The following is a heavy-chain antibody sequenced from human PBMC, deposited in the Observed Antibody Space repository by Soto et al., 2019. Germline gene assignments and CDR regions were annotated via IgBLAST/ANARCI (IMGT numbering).Heavy chain of an antibody. CDR2: IYSSGNT. V-gene: IGHV4-61*08. Sequence: SETLSLTCTVSGDSVSSDDFYWTWIRQPPGKGLEWIGYIYSSGNTNYNPSLKSRVTISLDTSTNQFSLKLTSVTAADTAVYYCARDIRGFTRAGYYWGQGALDTVS. D-gene: IGHD5-12*01. CDR1: GDSVSSDDFY. CDR3: ARDIRGFTRAGYY. J-gene: IGHJ4*02.